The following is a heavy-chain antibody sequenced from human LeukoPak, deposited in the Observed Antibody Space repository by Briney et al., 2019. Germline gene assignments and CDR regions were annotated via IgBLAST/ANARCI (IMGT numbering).Heavy chain of an antibody. J-gene: IGHJ4*02. CDR3: TRDGGDYGASGSYPDY. CDR1: GVTFSRLV. Sequence: ASVKVSCKASGVTFSRLVVSWVRQAPGQGLEWMGQIIPYFGTSNYAQNFQGRVTLTADEATNTAYMELNRLRSDDTAVYYCTRDGGDYGASGSYPDYWGQGTLVTVSS. CDR2: IIPYFGTS. V-gene: IGHV1-69*13. D-gene: IGHD3-10*01.